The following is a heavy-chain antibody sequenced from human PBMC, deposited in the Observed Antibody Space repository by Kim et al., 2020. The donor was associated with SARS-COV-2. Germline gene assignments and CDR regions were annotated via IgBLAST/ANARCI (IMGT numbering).Heavy chain of an antibody. J-gene: IGHJ4*02. D-gene: IGHD3-22*01. Sequence: YADSVKGRFTISRDNSKNTLYLQMNSLRAEDTAVYYCAKRRSSGYYYWVYWGQGTLVTVSS. V-gene: IGHV3-23*01. CDR3: AKRRSSGYYYWVY.